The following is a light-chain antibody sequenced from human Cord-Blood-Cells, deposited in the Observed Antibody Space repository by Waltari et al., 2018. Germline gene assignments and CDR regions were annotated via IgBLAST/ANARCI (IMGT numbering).Light chain of an antibody. CDR3: QSADSSGTYVV. CDR1: ALPKQY. V-gene: IGLV3-25*02. J-gene: IGLJ2*01. Sequence: SYELTQPPSVSVSPGQTARITCSGDALPKQYAYWYQQKSGQAPVLVIYKDSGRPSGIPERFSGSSSGTTVTLTISGVQAEDEADYYCQSADSSGTYVVFGGGTKLTVL. CDR2: KDS.